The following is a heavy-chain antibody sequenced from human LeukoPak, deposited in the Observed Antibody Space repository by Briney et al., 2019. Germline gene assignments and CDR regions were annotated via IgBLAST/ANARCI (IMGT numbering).Heavy chain of an antibody. J-gene: IGHJ4*02. D-gene: IGHD6-13*01. CDR1: GFTFSSYS. Sequence: PGGSLRLSCAASGFTFSSYSMNWVRQAPGKGLEWVSSISSSSSYIYYADSVKGRFTISRDNSKNTLYLQMNSLRAEDTAVYYCAKDVGIAAAVTGYFDYWGQGTLVTVSS. V-gene: IGHV3-21*01. CDR3: AKDVGIAAAVTGYFDY. CDR2: ISSSSSYI.